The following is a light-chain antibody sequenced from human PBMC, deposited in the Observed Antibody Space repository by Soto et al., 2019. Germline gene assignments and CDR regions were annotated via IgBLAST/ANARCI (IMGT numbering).Light chain of an antibody. CDR2: AAS. CDR3: QQYYSYPPPT. Sequence: AIRMTQSPSSLSASTGDRVTITCRASQGISSYLAWYQQKPGKAPKLLIYAASTLQSGFPSRFSGSGSGTDFTLTISCLQSEDFATYYCQQYYSYPPPTFGGGTKVDIK. J-gene: IGKJ4*01. V-gene: IGKV1-8*01. CDR1: QGISSY.